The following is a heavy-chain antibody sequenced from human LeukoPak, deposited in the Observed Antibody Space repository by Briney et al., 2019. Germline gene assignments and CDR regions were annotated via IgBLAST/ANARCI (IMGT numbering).Heavy chain of an antibody. J-gene: IGHJ4*02. CDR3: ARDTHPYYFDY. CDR2: TYYSGST. CDR1: GGSISSGDYY. V-gene: IGHV4-30-4*01. Sequence: PSETLSLTCTVSGGSISSGDYYWSWIRQPPGKGLEWIGYTYYSGSTYYNPSLKSRVTISVDTSRNQFSLKLSSVTAADTAVYYCARDTHPYYFDYWGQGTLVTVSS.